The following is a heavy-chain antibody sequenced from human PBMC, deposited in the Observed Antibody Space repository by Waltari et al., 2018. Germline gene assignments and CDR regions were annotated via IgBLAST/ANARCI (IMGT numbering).Heavy chain of an antibody. D-gene: IGHD3-22*01. CDR1: GFTFSNSW. Sequence: EVQLVESGGGLVQPGGSLRLSCEGSGFTFSNSWLHWVRQAPGKGLEWLSSINSDGSTTNYADSVKGRFTISRDNAKNTLYLEMNSLRAEDTAVYYCARAGYYRFDYWGQGTLVTVSS. CDR3: ARAGYYRFDY. V-gene: IGHV3-74*01. J-gene: IGHJ4*02. CDR2: INSDGSTT.